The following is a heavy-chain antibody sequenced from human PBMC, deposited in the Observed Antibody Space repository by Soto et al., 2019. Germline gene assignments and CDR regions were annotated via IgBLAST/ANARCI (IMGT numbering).Heavy chain of an antibody. V-gene: IGHV1-69*13. D-gene: IGHD3-22*01. Sequence: SVKVSCKASGGTFSSYAISWVRQAPGQGLEWMGGIIPIFGTANYAQKFQGRVTITADESTSTAYMELSSLRSEDTAVYYCARIYDSSGYYTPYFDYWGQGTLVTVSA. CDR1: GGTFSSYA. J-gene: IGHJ4*02. CDR2: IIPIFGTA. CDR3: ARIYDSSGYYTPYFDY.